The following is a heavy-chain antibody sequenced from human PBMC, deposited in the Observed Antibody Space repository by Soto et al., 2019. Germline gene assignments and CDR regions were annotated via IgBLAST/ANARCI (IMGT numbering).Heavy chain of an antibody. D-gene: IGHD2-8*01. Sequence: GGSLRLSCAASGFTFDDYAMHWVRQAPGKGLEWVSGISWNSGSIGYADSVKGRFTISRDNAKNSLYLQMNSLRAEDTALYYCATAMVSDGAFDIWGQGTMVTVSS. CDR2: ISWNSGSI. V-gene: IGHV3-9*01. CDR1: GFTFDDYA. J-gene: IGHJ3*02. CDR3: ATAMVSDGAFDI.